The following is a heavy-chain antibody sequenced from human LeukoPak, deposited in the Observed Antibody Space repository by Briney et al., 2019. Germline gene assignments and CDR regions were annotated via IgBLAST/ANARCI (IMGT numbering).Heavy chain of an antibody. D-gene: IGHD3-10*01. CDR2: IYSSGDT. J-gene: IGHJ4*02. V-gene: IGHV4-4*07. CDR1: GGSISSYY. CDR3: ARDVGSGGGTFPTYHFDF. Sequence: SETLFLACTVSGGSISSYYWEWIRQPAGKGLELVGRIYSSGDTNYNPSRKSRVAMSVDTAKNQFSLRLSSLTAADTAVYYCARDVGSGGGTFPTYHFDFWGQGTLVTVSS.